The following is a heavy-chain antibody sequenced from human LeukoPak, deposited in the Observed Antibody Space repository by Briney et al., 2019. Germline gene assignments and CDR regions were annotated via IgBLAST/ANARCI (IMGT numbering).Heavy chain of an antibody. CDR3: ARGIGGPGSLRVYNWFDP. V-gene: IGHV4-34*01. D-gene: IGHD3-10*01. CDR1: GGSFSGYY. CDR2: INHSGST. J-gene: IGHJ5*02. Sequence: SQTLSLTCAVYGGSFSGYYWSWIRQPPGKGLEWIGKINHSGSTNYHPSLKSRRTISVDTSNNHFPLKLSPLTASDAAPHYSARGIGGPGSLRVYNWFDPWGQGTLVTVSS.